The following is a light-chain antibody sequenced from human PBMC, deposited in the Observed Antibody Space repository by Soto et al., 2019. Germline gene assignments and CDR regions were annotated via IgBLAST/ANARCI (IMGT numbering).Light chain of an antibody. CDR3: QQSYRTPWT. CDR1: QSISSY. CDR2: AAS. Sequence: DIQMTQSPSSLSASVGDRVTITCRANQSISSYLNWYQQKPGKAPKLLIYAASSLQSGVPSRFTGSWSGTDFTLTISSLQPEDFATYHCQQSYRTPWTFGQGTKAEIK. J-gene: IGKJ1*01. V-gene: IGKV1-39*01.